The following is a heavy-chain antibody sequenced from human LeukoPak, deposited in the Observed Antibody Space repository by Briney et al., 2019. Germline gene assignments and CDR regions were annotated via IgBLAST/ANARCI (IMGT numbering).Heavy chain of an antibody. CDR2: IKQDGSEK. V-gene: IGHV3-7*01. D-gene: IGHD6-13*01. CDR1: GFTFSSYW. J-gene: IGHJ5*02. CDR3: ARRKFHSSSWYNWFDP. Sequence: GGSLRLSCAASGFTFSSYWMSWVRQAPGKGLEWVANIKQDGSEKYYVDSVKGRFTTSRDNAKNSLYLQMNSLRAEDTAVYYCARRKFHSSSWYNWFDPWGQGTLVTVSS.